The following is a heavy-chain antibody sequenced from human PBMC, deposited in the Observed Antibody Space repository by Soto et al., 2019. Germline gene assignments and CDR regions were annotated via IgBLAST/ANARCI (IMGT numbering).Heavy chain of an antibody. CDR3: AKDPDSSGWFHLDY. CDR1: GFTFSSYA. J-gene: IGHJ4*01. V-gene: IGHV3-23*01. D-gene: IGHD6-19*01. Sequence: GGSVRLSCAASGFTFSSYAMSWVRQAPGKGLEWVSAISGSGGSTYYADSVKGRFTISRDNSKNTLYLQMNSLRAEDTAVYYCAKDPDSSGWFHLDYWGHGTMVTLSS. CDR2: ISGSGGST.